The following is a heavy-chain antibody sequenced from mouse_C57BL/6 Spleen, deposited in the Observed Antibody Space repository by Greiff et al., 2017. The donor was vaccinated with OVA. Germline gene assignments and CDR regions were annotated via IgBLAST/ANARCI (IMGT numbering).Heavy chain of an antibody. CDR1: GYSITSGYY. CDR2: ISYDGSN. V-gene: IGHV3-6*01. CDR3: ARPFYDYDEGFAY. Sequence: EVQLQQSGPGLVKPSQSLSLTCSVTGYSITSGYYWNWIRQFPGNKLEWMGYISYDGSNNYNPSLKNRISITRDTSKNQFFLKLNSVTTEDTATYYCARPFYDYDEGFAYWGQGTLVTVSA. D-gene: IGHD2-4*01. J-gene: IGHJ3*01.